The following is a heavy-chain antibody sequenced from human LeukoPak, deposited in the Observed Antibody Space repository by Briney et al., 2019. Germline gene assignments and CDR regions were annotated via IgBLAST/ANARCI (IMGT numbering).Heavy chain of an antibody. D-gene: IGHD1-26*01. CDR2: VKPDSGGT. J-gene: IGHJ5*02. CDR3: SRGSRIGGHGRGNWFDP. Sequence: GASVKVSCKASGYTFSDYYLHWVRQAPGQGLEWMGWVKPDSGGTNYAQKFQGRVTMTRDTSMSTAYMELRWLRYDDTAIYYCSRGSRIGGHGRGNWFDPWGQGDLVTVST. CDR1: GYTFSDYY. V-gene: IGHV1-2*02.